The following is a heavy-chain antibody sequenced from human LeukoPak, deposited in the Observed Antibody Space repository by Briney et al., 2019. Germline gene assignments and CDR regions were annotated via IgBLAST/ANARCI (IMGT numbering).Heavy chain of an antibody. V-gene: IGHV5-51*01. CDR1: GYTFTSYW. Sequence: ASVKISCKGSGYTFTSYWIGWVRQMPGNGLEWMGIIYPGDSDTRYSPSFQGQVTISADKSISTAYLQWSSLKASDTAMYYCARRVVAGPARWFDPWGQGTLVTVSS. D-gene: IGHD6-19*01. J-gene: IGHJ5*02. CDR2: IYPGDSDT. CDR3: ARRVVAGPARWFDP.